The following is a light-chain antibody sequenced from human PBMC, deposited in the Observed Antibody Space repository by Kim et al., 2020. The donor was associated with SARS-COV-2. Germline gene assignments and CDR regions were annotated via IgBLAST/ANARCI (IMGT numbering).Light chain of an antibody. Sequence: IVLTQSPGTLSLSPGERATLSCRASQSVSSDSLAWYQQKPGQAPRLIIYGTSSRPTGIPDRFSGSGSGTDFTLTISRLEPEDFAVYYCQQYGGSPLYTFGQGTKLEI. CDR3: QQYGGSPLYT. V-gene: IGKV3-20*01. J-gene: IGKJ2*01. CDR2: GTS. CDR1: QSVSSDS.